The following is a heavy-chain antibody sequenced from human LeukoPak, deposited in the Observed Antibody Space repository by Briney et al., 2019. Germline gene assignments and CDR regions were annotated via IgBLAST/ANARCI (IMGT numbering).Heavy chain of an antibody. Sequence: PGGPLRLSLAAYGVTFGNYWKIWVRQAPGKGLEWVANIKQDGSDKYYVDSVTGRFTISRDNAKNSLYLQMNSLRAEDTAVYYCARWATSFDLWGQGTLVTVSS. CDR2: IKQDGSDK. CDR1: GVTFGNYW. V-gene: IGHV3-7*01. J-gene: IGHJ4*02. D-gene: IGHD6-6*01. CDR3: ARWATSFDL.